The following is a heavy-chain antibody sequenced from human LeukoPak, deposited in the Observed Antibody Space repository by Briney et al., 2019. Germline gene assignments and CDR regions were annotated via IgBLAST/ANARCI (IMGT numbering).Heavy chain of an antibody. CDR3: ARHRGDFNYYDSSGYYYSDY. Sequence: PGESLKISCKGSGYSFTSYWIGWVRQMPGKGLEWMGIIYPGDSDTRYSPSFQGPVTISADKSISTAYLQWSSLKASDTAMYYCARHRGDFNYYDSSGYYYSDYWGQGTLVTVSS. V-gene: IGHV5-51*01. CDR2: IYPGDSDT. CDR1: GYSFTSYW. D-gene: IGHD3-22*01. J-gene: IGHJ4*02.